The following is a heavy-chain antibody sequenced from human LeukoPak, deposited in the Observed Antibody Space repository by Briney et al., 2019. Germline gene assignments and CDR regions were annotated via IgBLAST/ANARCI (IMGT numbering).Heavy chain of an antibody. CDR1: GFSVSSSY. J-gene: IGHJ4*02. Sequence: GGSLRLSCAVSGFSVSSSYLAWVRQTPEKGLEWISVIYGGGSTYSADSVEGRFTISRDSSNNALFLQMHRLRVEDTAVYYCARLLPASLHYFDYWGQGSLVTVSS. CDR2: IYGGGST. D-gene: IGHD2-15*01. V-gene: IGHV3-53*01. CDR3: ARLLPASLHYFDY.